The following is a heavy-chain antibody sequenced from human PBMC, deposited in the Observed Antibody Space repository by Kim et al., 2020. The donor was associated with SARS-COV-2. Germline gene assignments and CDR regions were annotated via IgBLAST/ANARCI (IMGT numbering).Heavy chain of an antibody. D-gene: IGHD2-15*01. CDR2: IYYSGST. J-gene: IGHJ4*02. CDR3: ARGRGDIVVVVAATPPAFDY. Sequence: SETLSLTCTVSGGSVSSGSYYWSWIRQPPGKGLEWIGYIYYSGSTNYNPSLKSRVTISVATSKNQFSLKLSSVTVADTAVYYCARGRGDIVVVVAATPPAFDYWGQRTLVTVSS. V-gene: IGHV4-61*01. CDR1: GGSVSSGSYY.